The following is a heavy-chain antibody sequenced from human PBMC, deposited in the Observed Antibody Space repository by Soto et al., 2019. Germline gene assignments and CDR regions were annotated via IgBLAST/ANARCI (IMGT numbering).Heavy chain of an antibody. CDR1: GFTFSSYA. J-gene: IGHJ4*02. Sequence: GGSLRLSCAASGFTFSSYAMSWVRQAPGKGLEWVSAISGSGGSTYYADSGKGRFTISRDNSKNTLYLQMNSLRAEDTAVYYCAKWDPYGSGSSLDYWGQGTLVTVSS. V-gene: IGHV3-23*01. D-gene: IGHD3-10*01. CDR2: ISGSGGST. CDR3: AKWDPYGSGSSLDY.